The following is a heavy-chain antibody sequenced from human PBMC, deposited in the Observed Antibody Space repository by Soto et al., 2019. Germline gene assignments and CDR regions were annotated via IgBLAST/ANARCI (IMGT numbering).Heavy chain of an antibody. D-gene: IGHD2-21*02. CDR3: ARDCGGDCPLDY. J-gene: IGHJ4*02. V-gene: IGHV1-69*13. Sequence: SVKVSCKASGGTFSSYAISWVRQAPGKGLEWMGGNIPIFGTENYAQKFQGRVTITADESTSTDDMELSSLRSEGTALYYCARDCGGDCPLDYWGQGTLVTVSS. CDR1: GGTFSSYA. CDR2: NIPIFGTE.